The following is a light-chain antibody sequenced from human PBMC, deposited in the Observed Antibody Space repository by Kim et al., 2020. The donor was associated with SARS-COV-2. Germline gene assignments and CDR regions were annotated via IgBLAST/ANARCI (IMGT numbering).Light chain of an antibody. CDR2: RIN. J-gene: IGLJ3*02. CDR3: AAWDDRRSGWV. CDR1: TSNIGTNY. V-gene: IGLV1-47*01. Sequence: GQRLTITCSGRTSNIGTNYVYWYRQLPGASPKLLISRINQRPSGVPDRFSGSNSGSSASLAISGLRPEDEAEYYCAAWDDRRSGWVFGGGTRLTVL.